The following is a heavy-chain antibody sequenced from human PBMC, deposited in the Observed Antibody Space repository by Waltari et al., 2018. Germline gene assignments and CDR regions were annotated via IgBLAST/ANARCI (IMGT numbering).Heavy chain of an antibody. CDR1: GGSISSYY. Sequence: QVQLQESGPGLVKPSETLSLTCPVSGGSISSYYWSWIRQPPGKGLEWIGYIYYSGSTNYNPSLKSRVTISVDTSKNQFSLKLSSVTAADTAVYYCARGGRITIFGVVPYPGYMDVWGKGTTVTISS. J-gene: IGHJ6*03. V-gene: IGHV4-59*08. CDR2: IYYSGST. D-gene: IGHD3-3*01. CDR3: ARGGRITIFGVVPYPGYMDV.